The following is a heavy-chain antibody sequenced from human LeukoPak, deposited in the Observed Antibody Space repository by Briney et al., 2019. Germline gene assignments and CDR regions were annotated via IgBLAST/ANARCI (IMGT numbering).Heavy chain of an antibody. CDR2: IYYSGST. CDR3: ARSRYSGSWYFDL. Sequence: SETLSLTCTVSGGSISSYYWSWIRQPPGKGLEWIGYIYYSGSTNYNPSLKSRVTISVDTSKNQFSLKLSSVTAADTAVYYCARSRYSGSWYFDLWGRGTLVTVSS. J-gene: IGHJ2*01. CDR1: GGSISSYY. D-gene: IGHD1-26*01. V-gene: IGHV4-59*08.